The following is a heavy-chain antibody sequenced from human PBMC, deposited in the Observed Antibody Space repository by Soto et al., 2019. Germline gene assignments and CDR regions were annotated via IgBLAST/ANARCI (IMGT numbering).Heavy chain of an antibody. CDR3: ARLQSRYGMDV. CDR2: IYHSGST. Sequence: SETLSLTCAVSGYSISSGYYWGWIRQPPGKGLEWIGSIYHSGSTYYNPSLKSRVTISVDTSKNQFSLKLSSVTAADTAVYYCARLQSRYGMDVWGQGSTVTVSS. J-gene: IGHJ6*02. V-gene: IGHV4-38-2*01. D-gene: IGHD4-4*01. CDR1: GYSISSGYY.